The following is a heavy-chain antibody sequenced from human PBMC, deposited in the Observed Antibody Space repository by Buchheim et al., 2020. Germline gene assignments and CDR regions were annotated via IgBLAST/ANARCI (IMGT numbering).Heavy chain of an antibody. J-gene: IGHJ1*01. D-gene: IGHD1-26*01. CDR3: ARDLNSGSLYKVYFQH. V-gene: IGHV1-46*01. Sequence: QVQLVQSGPEVKQPGASVKVSCKASGYTFTTYYIHWVRQAPGQGLEWMGLINPSGSPSYTQKFQDRVTMTRDTSTSTVYLALPSLRSEDTAVYYCARDLNSGSLYKVYFQHWGQGTL. CDR2: INPSGSP. CDR1: GYTFTTYY.